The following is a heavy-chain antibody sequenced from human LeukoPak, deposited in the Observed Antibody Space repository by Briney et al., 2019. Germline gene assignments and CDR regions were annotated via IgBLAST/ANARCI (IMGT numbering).Heavy chain of an antibody. V-gene: IGHV3-48*03. CDR3: AGYESDFWSGYSLFGTFDY. CDR1: GFTFSSYE. J-gene: IGHJ4*02. D-gene: IGHD3-3*01. CDR2: ISSSGSTI. Sequence: GGSLRLSCAASGFTFSSYEMNWVRQAPGKGLEWVSYISSSGSTIYYADSVKGRFTISRDNAKNSLYLQMNSLRAEDTAVYYCAGYESDFWSGYSLFGTFDYWGQGTLVTVSS.